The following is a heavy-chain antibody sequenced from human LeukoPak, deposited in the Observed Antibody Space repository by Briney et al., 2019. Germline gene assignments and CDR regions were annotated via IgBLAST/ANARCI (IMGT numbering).Heavy chain of an antibody. CDR2: ISGNGGST. J-gene: IGHJ4*02. CDR1: GFTFSAYG. V-gene: IGHV3-64D*06. Sequence: GGSLRLSCSASGFTFSAYGVNWVRQAPGKGLQYVSAISGNGGSTYYADSVKGRFTISRDNSKNTLYLQMSSLRAEDTAVYYCVKGAGYDILTGYYRSVASGLYFHYWGQGTLVTVSS. CDR3: VKGAGYDILTGYYRSVASGLYFHY. D-gene: IGHD3-9*01.